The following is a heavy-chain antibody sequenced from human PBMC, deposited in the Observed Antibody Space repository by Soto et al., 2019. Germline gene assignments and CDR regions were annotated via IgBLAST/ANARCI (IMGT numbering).Heavy chain of an antibody. CDR2: ISSSSSYI. D-gene: IGHD3-16*02. J-gene: IGHJ3*02. V-gene: IGHV3-21*01. Sequence: WSLRLSCAASGFTFSSYSMNWVRQAPGKGLEWVSSISSSSSYIYYADSVKGRFTISRDNAKNSLYLQMNSLRAEDTAVYYCATDYMITFGGVIDNDAFDIWGQGTMVTVSS. CDR3: ATDYMITFGGVIDNDAFDI. CDR1: GFTFSSYS.